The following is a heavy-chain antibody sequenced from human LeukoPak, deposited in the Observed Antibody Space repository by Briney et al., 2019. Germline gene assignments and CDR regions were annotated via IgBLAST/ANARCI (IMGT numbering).Heavy chain of an antibody. CDR2: IYYSGST. V-gene: IGHV4-39*07. J-gene: IGHJ6*02. Sequence: PSETLSLTCTVSGGSISSSDNYWGWIRQPPGKGLEWIASIYYSGSTYYNPSLKSRVTISVDTSKNQFSLELSSVTAADTAVYYCARDVYYYGSGSYYNVLPYYYYGMDVWGQGTTVTVSS. CDR3: ARDVYYYGSGSYYNVLPYYYYGMDV. D-gene: IGHD3-10*01. CDR1: GGSISSSDNY.